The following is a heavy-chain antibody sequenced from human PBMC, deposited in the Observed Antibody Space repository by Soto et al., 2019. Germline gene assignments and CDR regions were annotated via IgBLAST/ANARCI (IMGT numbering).Heavy chain of an antibody. Sequence: QVQLQQWGAGLLKPSETLSLTCAVYGGSFSGYYWSWIRQPPGKGLEWIGEMNHSGSTNYNPSLKSRVTISVDTSKNQFSLKLSSVTAADTAVYYCARGGGYCSSTSCYDDYWGQGTLVTVSS. CDR2: MNHSGST. CDR3: ARGGGYCSSTSCYDDY. D-gene: IGHD2-2*01. V-gene: IGHV4-34*01. J-gene: IGHJ4*02. CDR1: GGSFSGYY.